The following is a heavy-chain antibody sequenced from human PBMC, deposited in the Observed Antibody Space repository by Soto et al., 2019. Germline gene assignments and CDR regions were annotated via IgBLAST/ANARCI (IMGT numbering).Heavy chain of an antibody. CDR1: GYTFTSYA. V-gene: IGHV1-3*01. J-gene: IGHJ4*02. Sequence: QVQLVQSGAEVKKPGASVKVSCKASGYTFTSYAVHWVRQAPGQRLEWMGWINAGNGNTKYSQKFQGRVTITRDTSASTAYMELSSLRSEDTAVYYCARGGTPYYDFWSGWAFDYWGQGTLVTVSS. CDR3: ARGGTPYYDFWSGWAFDY. D-gene: IGHD3-3*01. CDR2: INAGNGNT.